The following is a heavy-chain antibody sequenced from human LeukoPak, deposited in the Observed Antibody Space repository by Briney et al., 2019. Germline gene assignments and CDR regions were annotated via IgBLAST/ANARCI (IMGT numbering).Heavy chain of an antibody. D-gene: IGHD3-16*02. J-gene: IGHJ3*02. CDR3: ARDDDYVWGSHRYGPGAFDI. CDR1: GGSISSYY. CDR2: IYTSGST. Sequence: SETLSLTCTVSGGSISSYYWSWIRQPAGKGLVWIGRIYTSGSTNYNPSLKSRVTMSVDTSKNQFSLKLSSVTAADTAVYYCARDDDYVWGSHRYGPGAFDIWGQGTMVTVSS. V-gene: IGHV4-4*07.